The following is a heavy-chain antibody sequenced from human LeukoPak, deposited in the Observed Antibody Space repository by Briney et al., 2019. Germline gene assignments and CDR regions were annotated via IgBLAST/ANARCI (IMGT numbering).Heavy chain of an antibody. Sequence: GGSLRLSCAASKFTFSNHWMHWVRQAPGKGLEWVSRVSPDGSTTLYADSVRGRFTISRDNAKNTLYLQMNSLRAEDTAVYHCVRASMTVYNTFDSWGQGALVTVSS. CDR1: KFTFSNHW. J-gene: IGHJ4*02. D-gene: IGHD5-24*01. CDR3: VRASMTVYNTFDS. CDR2: VSPDGSTT. V-gene: IGHV3-74*01.